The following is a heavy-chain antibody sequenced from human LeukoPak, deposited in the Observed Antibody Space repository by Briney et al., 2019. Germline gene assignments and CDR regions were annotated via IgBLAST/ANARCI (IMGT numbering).Heavy chain of an antibody. CDR3: AKGHYDFWSGYYRHYFDY. CDR1: GFSFRDYP. D-gene: IGHD3-3*01. J-gene: IGHJ4*02. Sequence: PGGSLRLSCEAAGFSFRDYPMGWVRRASGKRLEWVSAISGSGGSTYYADSVKGRLTISRDNSKNTLYLQMNSLRAEDTAVYYCAKGHYDFWSGYYRHYFDYWGQGTLVTVSS. V-gene: IGHV3-23*01. CDR2: ISGSGGST.